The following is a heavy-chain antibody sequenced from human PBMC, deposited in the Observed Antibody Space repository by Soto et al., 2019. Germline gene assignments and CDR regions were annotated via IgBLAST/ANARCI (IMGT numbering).Heavy chain of an antibody. CDR3: AHAYGGRSLY. CDR2: IYWDDSK. V-gene: IGHV2-5*02. J-gene: IGHJ4*02. Sequence: QITLKESGPTLVKPTQTLTLTCTFSGFSLTTDRVGVGWIRQPPGEALEWLAVIYWDDSKTYRPSLESRLTITKDTSKNQVALTMTNIDSLDTATYYCAHAYGGRSLYWGQGTLVTVYS. D-gene: IGHD1-26*01. CDR1: GFSLTTDRVG.